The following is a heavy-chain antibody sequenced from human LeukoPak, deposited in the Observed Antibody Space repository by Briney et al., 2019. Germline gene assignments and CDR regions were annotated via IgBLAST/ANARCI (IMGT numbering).Heavy chain of an antibody. J-gene: IGHJ6*02. CDR2: INHSGNT. Sequence: SETLPLTCAVYGGSFSGYYWSWIRQPPGKGLEWIGEINHSGNTNYNPSLKSRVTISVDTSKNQFSLKLSSVTAADTAVYYCARFKAGGSYYYYYYGMDVWGQGTTVTVSS. V-gene: IGHV4-34*01. CDR1: GGSFSGYY. D-gene: IGHD1-26*01. CDR3: ARFKAGGSYYYYYYGMDV.